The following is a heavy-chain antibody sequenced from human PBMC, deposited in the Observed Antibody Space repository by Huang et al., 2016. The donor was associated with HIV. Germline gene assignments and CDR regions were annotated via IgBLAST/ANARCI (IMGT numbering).Heavy chain of an antibody. D-gene: IGHD2-15*01. J-gene: IGHJ4*02. CDR1: SWSFRGYY. CDR3: ARVDGSGGSCYYFDY. Sequence: QVQLQQWGAGLLKPSETLSLTCAVYSWSFRGYYWSWIRQPPGKGLEWTGEIKHSGSTNYNPSLKRRVTRSVDTSKNQFSLKLSSVTAADTAVYYCARVDGSGGSCYYFDYWGQGTLVTVSS. CDR2: IKHSGST. V-gene: IGHV4-34*01.